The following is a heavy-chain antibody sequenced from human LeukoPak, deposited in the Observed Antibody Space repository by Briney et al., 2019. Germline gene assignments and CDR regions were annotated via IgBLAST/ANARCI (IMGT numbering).Heavy chain of an antibody. CDR3: ARGARDGYNHYYMDV. CDR1: GFTFSSYG. J-gene: IGHJ6*03. D-gene: IGHD5-24*01. CDR2: ISYDGSNK. Sequence: QPGGSLRLSCAASGFTFSSYGMHWVRQAPGKGLEWEAVISYDGSNKYYADSVKGRFTISRDNSKNTLYLQMNSLRAEDTAVYYCARGARDGYNHYYMDVWGKGTTVTVSS. V-gene: IGHV3-30*03.